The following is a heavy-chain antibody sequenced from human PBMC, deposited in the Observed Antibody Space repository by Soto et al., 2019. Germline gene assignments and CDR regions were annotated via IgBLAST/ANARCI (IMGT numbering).Heavy chain of an antibody. V-gene: IGHV1-3*01. CDR1: GYTFTSYA. Sequence: ASVKVSCKASGYTFTSYAMHWVRQAPGQRLEWMGWINAGNGNTKYSQKFQGRVTITRDTFASTAYMELSSLRSEDTAVYYCARDVDCSSTSCLDYWGQGTLVTVSS. D-gene: IGHD2-2*01. CDR3: ARDVDCSSTSCLDY. CDR2: INAGNGNT. J-gene: IGHJ4*02.